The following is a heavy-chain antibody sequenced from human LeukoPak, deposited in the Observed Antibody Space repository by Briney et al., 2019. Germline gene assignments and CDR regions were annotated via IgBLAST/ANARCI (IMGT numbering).Heavy chain of an antibody. Sequence: PSETLSLTCTVSGGSIRSYYSCWIRQPPGKGLVWIEYIYYSGSTDYNPTLKSRVNNSVDTSKNQFSLKLSSVTAADTAVYYCAREGYYYYGMDVWGQGTTVTVSS. CDR3: AREGYYYYGMDV. CDR1: GGSIRSYY. V-gene: IGHV4-59*01. J-gene: IGHJ6*02. CDR2: IYYSGST.